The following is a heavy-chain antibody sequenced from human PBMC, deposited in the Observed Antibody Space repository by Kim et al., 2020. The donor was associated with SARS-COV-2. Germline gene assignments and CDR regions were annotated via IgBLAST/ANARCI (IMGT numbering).Heavy chain of an antibody. V-gene: IGHV3-30-3*01. CDR1: GLTFSSYA. CDR2: ISYDGSNK. CDR3: ARTKGAGYYYGMDV. D-gene: IGHD2-8*01. J-gene: IGHJ6*02. Sequence: GGSLRLSCAASGLTFSSYAMLWVRHAPGKGLEWVAAISYDGSNKYYADSVKGRFTISRDNSKNTLYLQMNSLRAEDTAVYYCARTKGAGYYYGMDVWGQGTTVTVSS.